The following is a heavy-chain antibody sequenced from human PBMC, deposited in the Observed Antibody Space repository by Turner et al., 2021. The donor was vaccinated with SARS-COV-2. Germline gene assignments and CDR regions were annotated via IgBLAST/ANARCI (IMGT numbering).Heavy chain of an antibody. CDR3: ARVLWLYWYFDL. CDR1: GFTFSSYA. Sequence: EVQLLESGGGLVQPGGSLRLSCAASGFTFSSYAMSWVRQAPGKGLEWVSAISGSGGSTYYADSVKGRFTISRDNSKNTLYLQMNSLRAEDTAVYYCARVLWLYWYFDLWGRGTLVTVSS. CDR2: ISGSGGST. J-gene: IGHJ2*01. V-gene: IGHV3-23*01. D-gene: IGHD3-16*01.